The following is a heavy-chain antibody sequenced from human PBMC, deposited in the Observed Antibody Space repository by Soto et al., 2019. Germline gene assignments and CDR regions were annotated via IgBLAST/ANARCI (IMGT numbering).Heavy chain of an antibody. V-gene: IGHV3-33*01. CDR1: GFTFSSYG. CDR2: IWYDGSNK. D-gene: IGHD6-13*01. Sequence: GGSLRLSCAASGFTFSSYGMHWVRQAPGKGLEWVAVIWYDGSNKYYADSVKGRFTISRDNSKNTLYLQMNSLRAEDTAVYYCARPLGSSWTRNAFDIWGQGTMVTVSS. CDR3: ARPLGSSWTRNAFDI. J-gene: IGHJ3*02.